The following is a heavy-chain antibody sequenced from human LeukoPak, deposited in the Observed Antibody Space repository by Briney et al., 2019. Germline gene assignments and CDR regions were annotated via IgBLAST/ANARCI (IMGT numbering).Heavy chain of an antibody. Sequence: PSQTLSLTCTVSGDSISSGDYYWSWIRQPPGKGLEWIGYIFYNGVTYYNPFLKSRLTISIDTPKNQFSLKLRSVTAADTVMYYCARQGVEGMATSYFDYWGQGTLVTVSS. J-gene: IGHJ4*02. V-gene: IGHV4-30-4*01. D-gene: IGHD5-24*01. CDR2: IFYNGVT. CDR3: ARQGVEGMATSYFDY. CDR1: GDSISSGDYY.